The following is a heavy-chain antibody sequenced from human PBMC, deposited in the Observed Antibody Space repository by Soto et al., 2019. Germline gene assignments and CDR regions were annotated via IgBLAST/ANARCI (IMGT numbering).Heavy chain of an antibody. V-gene: IGHV4-34*01. Sequence: SETLSLTCAVYGGSFGGYYWSWIRQPPGKGLEWIGEINHSGSTNYNPSLKSRVTISVDTSKNQFSLKLSSVTAADTAVYYCARGGRSLRYFDWSPLNFDYWGQGTLVTVSS. CDR1: GGSFGGYY. D-gene: IGHD3-9*01. CDR2: INHSGST. J-gene: IGHJ4*02. CDR3: ARGGRSLRYFDWSPLNFDY.